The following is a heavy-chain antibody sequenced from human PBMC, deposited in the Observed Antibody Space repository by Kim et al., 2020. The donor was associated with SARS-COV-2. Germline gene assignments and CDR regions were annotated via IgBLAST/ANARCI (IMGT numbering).Heavy chain of an antibody. J-gene: IGHJ6*02. CDR2: INVGNGNT. CDR3: ARGLSDFLSRYYGMDV. CDR1: GYSFTSQA. V-gene: IGHV1-3*01. Sequence: ASVKVSCKASGYSFTSQAMHWVRQAPGHGLEWMGYINVGNGNTKYSENFQGRVSITRDTSASTAYMELSSLRSEDTAVYYCARGLSDFLSRYYGMDVWGQGTTVTLSS. D-gene: IGHD2-21*02.